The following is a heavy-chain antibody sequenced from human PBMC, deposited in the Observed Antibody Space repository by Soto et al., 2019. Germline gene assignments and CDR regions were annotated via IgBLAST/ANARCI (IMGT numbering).Heavy chain of an antibody. V-gene: IGHV3-74*01. CDR3: ARETEWSPDY. Sequence: EVQLVESGGGLFQPGGSLRLSVAASGFTFISYGLHWVGQPPGKGLVWVSRINGDGSSTSNADSVKGRFTISRDNAKNTLYLHMNSLRAEDTAVYYCARETEWSPDYWGQGTLVTVSS. D-gene: IGHD3-3*01. J-gene: IGHJ4*02. CDR1: GFTFISYG. CDR2: INGDGSST.